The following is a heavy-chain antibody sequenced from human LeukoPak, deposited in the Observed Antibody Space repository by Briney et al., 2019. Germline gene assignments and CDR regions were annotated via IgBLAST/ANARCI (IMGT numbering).Heavy chain of an antibody. CDR1: GYTYTTYG. D-gene: IGHD3-10*01. Sequence: ASVKVSRKASGYTYTTYGISWVRQAPGQGLEWMGWTYNSYTHYAQTLRDRLTITTDTSTSTSYMELRSLRSDDTAVYYCARDFHYYGSGSYYLPSWFDPWGQGTLVTVSS. CDR2: TYNSYT. J-gene: IGHJ5*02. CDR3: ARDFHYYGSGSYYLPSWFDP. V-gene: IGHV1-18*01.